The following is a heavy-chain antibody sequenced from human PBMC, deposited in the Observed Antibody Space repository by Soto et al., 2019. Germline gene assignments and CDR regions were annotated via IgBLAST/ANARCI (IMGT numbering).Heavy chain of an antibody. CDR1: GFTFTHYA. J-gene: IGHJ5*02. Sequence: EVQLLESGRGLVQRGGSLRLSCAASGFTFTHYAMSWVRQAPGKGLEWVSAISGGGGNTYYVDSVKGRFTISRDNSKNALYLQMNSLRPADTAVYYCAIHSGPYGSGSYYSYLDHWGQGTLVTVSS. D-gene: IGHD3-10*01. V-gene: IGHV3-23*01. CDR2: ISGGGGNT. CDR3: AIHSGPYGSGSYYSYLDH.